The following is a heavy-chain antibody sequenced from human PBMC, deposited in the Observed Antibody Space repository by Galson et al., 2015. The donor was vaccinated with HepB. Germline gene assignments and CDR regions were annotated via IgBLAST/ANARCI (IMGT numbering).Heavy chain of an antibody. CDR1: GYTFTSYD. D-gene: IGHD3-22*01. CDR3: ARGASRTMIVVVGEGYYYYMDV. Sequence: SVKVSCKASGYTFTSYDINWVRQATGQGLEWMGWMNPNSGNTGYAQKFQGRVTMTRNTSISTAYMELSSLRSEDTAVYYCARGASRTMIVVVGEGYYYYMDVWGKGTTVTVSS. V-gene: IGHV1-8*01. CDR2: MNPNSGNT. J-gene: IGHJ6*03.